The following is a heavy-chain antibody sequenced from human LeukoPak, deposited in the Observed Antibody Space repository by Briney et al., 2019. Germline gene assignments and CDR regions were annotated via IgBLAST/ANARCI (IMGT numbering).Heavy chain of an antibody. Sequence: SETLSLTCAVCGGSFSGYYWSWIRQPPGKGLEWIGEINHSGSTNYNPSLKSRVTISVDTSKNQFSLKLSSVTAADTAVYYCARKGPGFDYWGQGTLVTVSS. V-gene: IGHV4-34*01. CDR3: ARKGPGFDY. CDR2: INHSGST. CDR1: GGSFSGYY. J-gene: IGHJ4*02. D-gene: IGHD2-2*01.